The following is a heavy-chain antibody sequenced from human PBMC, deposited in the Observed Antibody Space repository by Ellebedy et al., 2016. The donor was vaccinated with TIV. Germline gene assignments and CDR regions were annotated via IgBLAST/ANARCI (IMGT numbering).Heavy chain of an antibody. CDR2: VVGSSGST. CDR3: AKAAVGYCSGGSCYFDY. D-gene: IGHD2-15*01. CDR1: GFTFSNYA. J-gene: IGHJ4*02. V-gene: IGHV3-23*01. Sequence: GESLKISCVASGFTFSNYAMNWVRQAPGKGLEWVSTVVGSSGSTYYADSVQGRFTVSRDNPKNTLYLQMNSLRAEDTAVYYCAKAAVGYCSGGSCYFDYWGQGTLVTVSS.